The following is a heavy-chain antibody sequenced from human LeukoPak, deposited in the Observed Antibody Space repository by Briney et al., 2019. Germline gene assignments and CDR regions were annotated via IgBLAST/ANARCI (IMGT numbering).Heavy chain of an antibody. CDR1: GFTFSSYG. D-gene: IGHD3-22*01. Sequence: PGRSLRLSCAASGFTFSSYGMHWVRQAPGKGLEWVAVISYDGSNKYYADSVKGRFTISRDNSKNTLYLQMNSLRAEDTAVYYCAKDNVHNYYDSSGSLSSWFDPWGQGTLVTVSS. V-gene: IGHV3-30*18. CDR3: AKDNVHNYYDSSGSLSSWFDP. J-gene: IGHJ5*02. CDR2: ISYDGSNK.